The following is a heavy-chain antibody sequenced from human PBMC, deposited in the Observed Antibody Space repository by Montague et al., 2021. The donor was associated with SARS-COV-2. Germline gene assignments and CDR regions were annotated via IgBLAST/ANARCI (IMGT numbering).Heavy chain of an antibody. V-gene: IGHV3-48*03. D-gene: IGHD3-16*02. CDR1: GFTFSNYD. CDR2: VSTSAYTT. CDR3: TRDYRSIVGDGLDI. Sequence: SLRLSCAASGFTFSNYDMNWVRQAPGKGPEWTSYVSTSAYTTSYAGSVKGRFTISRDNGMNSLYLQMNSLRVEDTAVYYCTRDYRSIVGDGLDIWGQGTKVTVSS. J-gene: IGHJ3*02.